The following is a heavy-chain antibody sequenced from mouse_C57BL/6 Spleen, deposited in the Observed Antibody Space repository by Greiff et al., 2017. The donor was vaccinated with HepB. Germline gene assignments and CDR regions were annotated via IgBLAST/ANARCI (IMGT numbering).Heavy chain of an antibody. Sequence: VQLQQPGAELVRPGSSVKLSCKASGYTFTSYWMDWVKQRPGQGLEWIGNIYPSDSETHYNQKFKDKATLTVDKSSSTAYMQLSSLTSEDSAVYYCARTVDYDVGSYAMDYWGQGTSVTVSS. V-gene: IGHV1-61*01. J-gene: IGHJ4*01. CDR1: GYTFTSYW. CDR2: IYPSDSET. CDR3: ARTVDYDVGSYAMDY. D-gene: IGHD2-4*01.